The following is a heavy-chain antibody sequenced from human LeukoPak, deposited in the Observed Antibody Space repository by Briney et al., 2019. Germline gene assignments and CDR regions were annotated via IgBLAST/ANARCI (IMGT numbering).Heavy chain of an antibody. CDR3: ARRGTIAAAGFDY. CDR2: INHSGST. CDR1: GGSFSGYY. J-gene: IGHJ4*02. D-gene: IGHD6-13*01. Sequence: SETLSLPCAVYGGSFSGYYWSWIRQPPGKGLEWIGEINHSGSTNYNPSLKSRVTISVDTSKNQFSLKLSSVTAADTAVYYCARRGTIAAAGFDYWGQGTLVTVSS. V-gene: IGHV4-34*01.